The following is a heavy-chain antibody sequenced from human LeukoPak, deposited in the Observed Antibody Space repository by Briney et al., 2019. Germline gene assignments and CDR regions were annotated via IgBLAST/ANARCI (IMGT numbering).Heavy chain of an antibody. CDR2: IIPIFGRA. V-gene: IGHV1-69*13. CDR3: ARRRYNWNLNAFDI. J-gene: IGHJ3*02. CDR1: GATFSIYA. Sequence: GASVKLSCKASGATFSIYAISWVRQAPGQGLEWMGGIIPIFGRANYEQKFQRRVTTIAHESTSKADMELSSLRSEDTAVYYCARRRYNWNLNAFDIWGQGTMVTVSS. D-gene: IGHD1-7*01.